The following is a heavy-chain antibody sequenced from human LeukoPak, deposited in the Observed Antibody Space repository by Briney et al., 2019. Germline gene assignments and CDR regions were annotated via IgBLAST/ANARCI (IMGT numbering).Heavy chain of an antibody. D-gene: IGHD6-13*01. CDR3: ARDKNPGIAAD. CDR2: IGRGVGST. J-gene: IGHJ4*02. V-gene: IGHV3-23*01. Sequence: GGSLRLSCAASGFTFSRYDLSWVRQAPGKGLECVSTIGRGVGSTYYADSVKGRFTISRGNSKNTLYLQMNSLRAEDTAVYYCARDKNPGIAADWGQGTLVTVSS. CDR1: GFTFSRYD.